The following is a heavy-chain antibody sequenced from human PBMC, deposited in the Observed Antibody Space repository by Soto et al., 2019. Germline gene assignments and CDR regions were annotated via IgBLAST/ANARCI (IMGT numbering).Heavy chain of an antibody. CDR1: GYTFTSYA. CDR3: ARGSGWFHYYYYGMDV. CDR2: INAGNGNT. D-gene: IGHD6-19*01. Sequence: ASVKVSCKASGYTFTSYAMHWVRQAPGQRLEWMGWINAGNGNTKYSQKFQGRVAITRDASASTAYMELSSLRSEDTAVYYCARGSGWFHYYYYGMDVWGQGTTVTVSS. J-gene: IGHJ6*02. V-gene: IGHV1-3*01.